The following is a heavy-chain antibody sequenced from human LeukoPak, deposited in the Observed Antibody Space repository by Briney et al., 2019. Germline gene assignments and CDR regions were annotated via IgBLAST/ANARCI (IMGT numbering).Heavy chain of an antibody. Sequence: GGSLRLSCAASGFTFSSYWMSWVRQAPGKGLEWVANIKQDGSEKYYVDSVKGRFTISRDNAKNSLYLQMNSLRAEDTAVYYCAKDQVVTAISPGTPYFQHWGQGTLVTVSS. J-gene: IGHJ1*01. CDR3: AKDQVVTAISPGTPYFQH. V-gene: IGHV3-7*01. CDR1: GFTFSSYW. CDR2: IKQDGSEK. D-gene: IGHD2-21*02.